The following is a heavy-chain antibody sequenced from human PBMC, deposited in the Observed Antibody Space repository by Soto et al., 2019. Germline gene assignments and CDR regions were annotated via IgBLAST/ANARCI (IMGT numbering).Heavy chain of an antibody. Sequence: ETLSLTCTVSGGSISSSSYYWGWIRQPPGKGLEWIGSIYYSGSTYYNPSLKSRVTISVDTSKNQFSLKLSSVTAADTAVYYCARLSYYDFWSGYYPSDYWGQGTLVTVSS. CDR1: GGSISSSSYY. CDR2: IYYSGST. V-gene: IGHV4-39*01. J-gene: IGHJ4*02. D-gene: IGHD3-3*01. CDR3: ARLSYYDFWSGYYPSDY.